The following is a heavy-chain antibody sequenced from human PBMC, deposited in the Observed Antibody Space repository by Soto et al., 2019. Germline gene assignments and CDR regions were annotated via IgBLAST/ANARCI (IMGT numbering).Heavy chain of an antibody. CDR2: IVVGSGNT. D-gene: IGHD4-17*01. Sequence: SVKVSCKASGFTFSSSAVQWVRQTRGQRLEWIAWIVVGSGNTNRPQKFQGRVTVTRDMSTSTAYMELSSLRSEDTAVYYCAADRAGDSDAFDLWAQGTLVTVSS. CDR1: GFTFSSSA. V-gene: IGHV1-58*01. J-gene: IGHJ3*01. CDR3: AADRAGDSDAFDL.